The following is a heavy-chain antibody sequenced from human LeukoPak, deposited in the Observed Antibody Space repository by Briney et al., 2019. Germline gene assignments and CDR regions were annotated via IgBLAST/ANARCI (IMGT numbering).Heavy chain of an antibody. V-gene: IGHV4-59*01. CDR3: ARSPVGAKFWFDP. D-gene: IGHD1-26*01. Sequence: PSETLSLTCTVSGGSISSYYWSWIRQPPGKGLEWIGYICYSGSTNYNPSLKSRVTISVDTSKNQFSLKLSSVTAADTAVYYCARSPVGAKFWFDPWGQGTLVTVSS. CDR2: ICYSGST. CDR1: GGSISSYY. J-gene: IGHJ5*02.